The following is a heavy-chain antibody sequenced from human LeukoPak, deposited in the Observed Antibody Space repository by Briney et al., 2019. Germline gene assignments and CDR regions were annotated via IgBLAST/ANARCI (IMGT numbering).Heavy chain of an antibody. CDR2: ISGSGGST. D-gene: IGHD5-24*01. CDR3: AKDLEMATITNALDY. Sequence: GGSLRLSCAASGFTFSSYAMSWVRQAPGKGLEWVSAISGSGGSTYYADSVKGRFTISRDNSKNTLYLQMNSLRAEDTAVSYCAKDLEMATITNALDYWGQGTLVTVSS. CDR1: GFTFSSYA. J-gene: IGHJ4*02. V-gene: IGHV3-23*01.